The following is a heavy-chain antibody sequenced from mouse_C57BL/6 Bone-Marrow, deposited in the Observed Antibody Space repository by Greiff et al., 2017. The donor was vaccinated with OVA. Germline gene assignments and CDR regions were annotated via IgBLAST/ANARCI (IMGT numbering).Heavy chain of an antibody. J-gene: IGHJ2*01. D-gene: IGHD2-3*01. V-gene: IGHV1-82*01. CDR2: IYPGDGDT. CDR3: ARHEDGYYASYFDY. Sequence: QVQLQQSGPELVKPGASVKISCKASGYAFSSSWLNWVKQRPGKGLEWIGRIYPGDGDTNYNGKFKGTATLTADNASSTAYMQLSSLTSEDSAVYFCARHEDGYYASYFDYWGQGTTLTGSS. CDR1: GYAFSSSW.